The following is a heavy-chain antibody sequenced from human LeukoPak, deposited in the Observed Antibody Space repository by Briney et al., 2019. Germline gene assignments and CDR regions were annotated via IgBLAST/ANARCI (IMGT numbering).Heavy chain of an antibody. CDR2: VASDGST. J-gene: IGHJ4*02. CDR1: GITVSSNY. Sequence: PGGSLRLSCAASGITVSSNYMSWVRQAPGKGLEWVSVVASDGSTKYADSVKGRFAISRDKSKNTLYLQMNSLRAEDTGVYYCAKATVGGYEDWGPGTLVTVSS. D-gene: IGHD5-12*01. V-gene: IGHV3-53*01. CDR3: AKATVGGYED.